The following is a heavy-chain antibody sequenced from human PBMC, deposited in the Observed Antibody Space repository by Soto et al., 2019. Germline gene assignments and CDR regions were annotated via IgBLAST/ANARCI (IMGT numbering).Heavy chain of an antibody. CDR3: ARVMITFGGVIVKGDAFDI. CDR1: GYTFTSYD. CDR2: MNPNSGNT. Sequence: QVQLVQSGAEVKKPGASVKVSCKASGYTFTSYDINWVRQATGQGLEWMGWMNPNSGNTGYAQKFRGRVTMTRNTSISTAYMELSSLRSEDTAVYYCARVMITFGGVIVKGDAFDIWGQGTMVTVSS. D-gene: IGHD3-16*02. J-gene: IGHJ3*02. V-gene: IGHV1-8*01.